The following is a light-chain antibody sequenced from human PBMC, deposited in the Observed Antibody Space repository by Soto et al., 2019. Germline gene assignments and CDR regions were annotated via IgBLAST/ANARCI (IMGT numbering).Light chain of an antibody. CDR2: GAA. CDR1: QTISTY. Sequence: MAPWPDSRSASVGDRVSIPCRASQTISTYLNWYQQQRGSHPNLLIYGAASLQSGVPSTCSASGSATNFTLTISSRQPGDFATYYFQQSYNTSSTLGQGTKVDIK. V-gene: IGKV1-39*01. CDR3: QQSYNTSST. J-gene: IGKJ2*01.